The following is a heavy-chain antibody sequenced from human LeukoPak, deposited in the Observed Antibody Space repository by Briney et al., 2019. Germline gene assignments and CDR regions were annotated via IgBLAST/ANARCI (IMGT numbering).Heavy chain of an antibody. CDR1: CVSINTYF. V-gene: IGHV4-59*01. Sequence: KPSETLSLTCTGSCVSINTYFWSWIRQPPGKGLEWIGYVYYNGITNYNPSLKSRVSISLDTSKNQFSLRLNSVTAAETAVYYCASQLGGTTFHWGQGTLVTVSS. D-gene: IGHD1/OR15-1a*01. CDR2: VYYNGIT. CDR3: ASQLGGTTFH. J-gene: IGHJ4*02.